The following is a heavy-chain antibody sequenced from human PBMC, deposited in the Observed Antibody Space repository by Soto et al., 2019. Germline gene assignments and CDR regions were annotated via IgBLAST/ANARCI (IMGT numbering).Heavy chain of an antibody. D-gene: IGHD1-26*01. CDR3: AKDRVGATPNAVFDY. V-gene: IGHV3-23*01. J-gene: IGHJ4*02. Sequence: GGSLRLSCVASGFTFSSYAMSWVRQAPGKGLEWVSAISGSGGSTYYADSVKGRFTISRDNSKNTLYLQMNSLRAEDTAVYYCAKDRVGATPNAVFDYWGQGTLVTVSS. CDR1: GFTFSSYA. CDR2: ISGSGGST.